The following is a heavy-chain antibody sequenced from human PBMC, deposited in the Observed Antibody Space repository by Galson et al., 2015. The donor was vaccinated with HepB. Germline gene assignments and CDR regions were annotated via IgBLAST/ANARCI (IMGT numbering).Heavy chain of an antibody. CDR3: ARDSGSYGPLFDY. CDR2: IYSGGST. Sequence: SLRLSCAASGFTVSSNYMSWVRQAPGKGLEWVSVIYSGGSTYYADSVKGRFTISRDNSKNTLYLQMNSLRAEDTAVYYCARDSGSYGPLFDYWGQGTLVTVSS. D-gene: IGHD1-26*01. J-gene: IGHJ4*02. CDR1: GFTVSSNY. V-gene: IGHV3-66*01.